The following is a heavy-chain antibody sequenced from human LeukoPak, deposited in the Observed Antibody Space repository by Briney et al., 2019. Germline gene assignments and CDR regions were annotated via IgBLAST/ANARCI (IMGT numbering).Heavy chain of an antibody. CDR2: INPNSGGT. Sequence: ASVKVSCKASVYIFTAYYLHWVRQAPGQGLEWMGWINPNSGGTNYAQKFQGRVTMTRDKSISTAYMELYSLRSDDTAVYYCARDPPGVRYGRPIFDFWGQGTLVTVSS. D-gene: IGHD2-8*01. V-gene: IGHV1-2*02. J-gene: IGHJ4*02. CDR1: VYIFTAYY. CDR3: ARDPPGVRYGRPIFDF.